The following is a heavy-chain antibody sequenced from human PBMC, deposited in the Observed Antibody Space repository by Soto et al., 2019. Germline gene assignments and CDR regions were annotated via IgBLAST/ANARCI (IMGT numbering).Heavy chain of an antibody. J-gene: IGHJ4*02. D-gene: IGHD3-3*01. CDR3: ARDLGVSRGY. CDR2: IYHSGPT. Sequence: QVQLQESGPGLVKASGTLSLTCAVSGGSISSSHWWSWVRQPPGKGLEWIGEIYHSGPTNYSPSLKSRVTISVDKSKNQFYLKLTSVTAADAAVYFCARDLGVSRGYWGQGTLVTVSS. CDR1: GGSISSSHW. V-gene: IGHV4-4*02.